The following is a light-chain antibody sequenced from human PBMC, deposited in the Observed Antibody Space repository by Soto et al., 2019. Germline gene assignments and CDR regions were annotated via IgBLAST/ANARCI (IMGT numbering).Light chain of an antibody. J-gene: IGLJ1*01. CDR3: CSYAASGYI. CDR1: SSDVGAYDY. Sequence: QSALTQSPSVSGSPGQSVTISCTGTSSDVGAYDYVSWFQQLPGKAPKLVIYDVNKRPSGIPDHFSGSKSGNTASLTIAGXXXXXXADYYCCSYAASGYIFGSGTKLTV. CDR2: DVN. V-gene: IGLV2-11*01.